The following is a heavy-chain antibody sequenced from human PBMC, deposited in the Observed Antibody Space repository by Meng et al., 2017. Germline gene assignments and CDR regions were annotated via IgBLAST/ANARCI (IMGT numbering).Heavy chain of an antibody. CDR1: FGSSTSNVW. CDR2: IYHSGGT. V-gene: IGHV4-4*03. Sequence: QESAPVVVPPLDTLSLTCSVSFGSSTSNVWVTWIRQPPGQGLEWIADIYHSGGTRYNPSLQSRVTISMDNSKNRFSLSLNSMTAADTAIYYCARADYVRYFDLWGRGTLVTVAS. CDR3: ARADYVRYFDL. D-gene: IGHD3-10*02. J-gene: IGHJ2*01.